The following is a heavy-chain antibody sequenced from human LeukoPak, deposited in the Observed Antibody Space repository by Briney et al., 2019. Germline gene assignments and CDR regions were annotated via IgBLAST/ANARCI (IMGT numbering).Heavy chain of an antibody. CDR3: ARDRGGSAMVGADRNEYYFDY. V-gene: IGHV3-43*01. CDR2: ISLDGDSA. J-gene: IGHJ4*02. Sequence: GGSLRLSCAASGFTFDDYTMHWVRQVPGKGLEWVSLISLDGDSAYYVDSVKGRFTTSRDNAKNSLYLQMNSLRAEDTAVYYCARDRGGSAMVGADRNEYYFDYWGQGTLVTVSS. CDR1: GFTFDDYT. D-gene: IGHD5-18*01.